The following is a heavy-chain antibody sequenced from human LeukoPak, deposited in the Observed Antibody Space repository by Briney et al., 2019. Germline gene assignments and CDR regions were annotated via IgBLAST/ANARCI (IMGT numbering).Heavy chain of an antibody. CDR2: IYYSGST. V-gene: IGHV4-39*01. Sequence: SETLSLTCTVSGGSISSSSYYWGWIRQPPGKGLEWIGSIYYSGSTYYNPSLKSRVTISVDTSKNQFSLKLSSVTAADTAVYYCARQSVVAATYSLDYWGQGTLVTVSS. CDR1: GGSISSSSYY. D-gene: IGHD2-15*01. J-gene: IGHJ4*02. CDR3: ARQSVVAATYSLDY.